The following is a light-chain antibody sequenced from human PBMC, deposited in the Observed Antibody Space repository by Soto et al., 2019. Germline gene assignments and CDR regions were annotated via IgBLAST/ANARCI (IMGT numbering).Light chain of an antibody. V-gene: IGKV3-20*01. Sequence: EIVLTQSPVTLSFSPLERATLSCIASQSVSSSYLAWYQQKPGQAPRLLIYGASSRATGIPDRFSGSGSGTDFTLTISRLEPEDFAVYYCQQYGSSSLTFGGGTKVDIK. CDR3: QQYGSSSLT. CDR2: GAS. J-gene: IGKJ4*01. CDR1: QSVSSSY.